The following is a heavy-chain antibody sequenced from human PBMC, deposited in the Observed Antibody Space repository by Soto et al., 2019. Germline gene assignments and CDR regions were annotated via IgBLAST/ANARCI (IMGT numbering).Heavy chain of an antibody. D-gene: IGHD1-26*01. CDR1: GFTFSSYA. CDR2: ISYDGSNK. Sequence: QVQLVESGGGVVQPGRSLRLSCAASGFTFSSYAMHWVRQAPGKGLEWVAVISYDGSNKYYADSVKGRFTISRDNSKNTLYLQMNSLRAEDTAVYYCARGGSYYLFAFDIWGQGTMVTVSS. CDR3: ARGGSYYLFAFDI. V-gene: IGHV3-30-3*01. J-gene: IGHJ3*02.